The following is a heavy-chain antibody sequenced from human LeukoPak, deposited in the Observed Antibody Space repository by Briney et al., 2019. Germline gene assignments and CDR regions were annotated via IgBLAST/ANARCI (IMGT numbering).Heavy chain of an antibody. Sequence: PSETLSLTCTVSGGSISSGGYYWSWIRQPPGKGLEWIGYIYHSGSTYYNPSLKSRVTISVDRSKNQFSLKLCSVTAADTAVYYCARGPTGTTSTFDYWGQGTLVTVSS. D-gene: IGHD1-1*01. CDR3: ARGPTGTTSTFDY. V-gene: IGHV4-30-2*01. CDR2: IYHSGST. CDR1: GGSISSGGYY. J-gene: IGHJ4*02.